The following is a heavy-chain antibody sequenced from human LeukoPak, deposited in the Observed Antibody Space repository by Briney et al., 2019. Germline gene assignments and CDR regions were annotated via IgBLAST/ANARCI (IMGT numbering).Heavy chain of an antibody. CDR2: ISSSSSYI. J-gene: IGHJ4*02. Sequence: PGGSLRLSCAASGFTFSSYSMNWVRQAPGKGLEWVSSISSSSSYIYYADSVKGRFTISRDISKNTVDLQMNSLRPDDTAVYYCAKGGGKSYRFFDSWGQGTLVTVSS. CDR1: GFTFSSYS. CDR3: AKGGGKSYRFFDS. V-gene: IGHV3-21*01. D-gene: IGHD3-10*01.